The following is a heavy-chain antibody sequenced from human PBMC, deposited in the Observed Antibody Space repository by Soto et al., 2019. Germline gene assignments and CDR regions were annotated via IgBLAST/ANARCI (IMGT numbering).Heavy chain of an antibody. Sequence: PGGSLRLSCAASEFSFSTYDMNWVRQAPGKGLEWVSGISGSGGRTHYADSVKGRFTISRDNSKNTLYLQMNSLRVEDTAVYYCANRPRYYNMDVWGQGTTVTVSS. J-gene: IGHJ6*02. CDR1: EFSFSTYD. CDR3: ANRPRYYNMDV. V-gene: IGHV3-23*01. CDR2: ISGSGGRT.